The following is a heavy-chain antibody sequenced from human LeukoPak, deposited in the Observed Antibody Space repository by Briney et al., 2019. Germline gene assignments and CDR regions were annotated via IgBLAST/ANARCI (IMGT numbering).Heavy chain of an antibody. Sequence: PLASVKVSCKASGYTFTGYDMHWVRQAPGQGLEWMGWSNPNSGGTNYAQKFQGRVTMTRDTSISTAYMELSRLRSDDTAVYYCATEPSGDSGALDIWGQGTMVTVSS. CDR3: ATEPSGDSGALDI. V-gene: IGHV1-2*02. CDR2: SNPNSGGT. J-gene: IGHJ3*02. D-gene: IGHD4-17*01. CDR1: GYTFTGYD.